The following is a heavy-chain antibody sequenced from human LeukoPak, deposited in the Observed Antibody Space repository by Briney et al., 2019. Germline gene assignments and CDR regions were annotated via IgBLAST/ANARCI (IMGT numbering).Heavy chain of an antibody. D-gene: IGHD5-24*01. CDR3: ARGGDGYNLDY. CDR2: ISYDGSNK. Sequence: SGGSLRLSCAASGFTFSSYAMHWVRQAPGKGLEWVAVISYDGSNKYYADSVKGRFTISRDNSKNTLYLQMNSLRAEDTAVYYCARGGDGYNLDYWGQGTLVTVSS. CDR1: GFTFSSYA. J-gene: IGHJ4*02. V-gene: IGHV3-30*04.